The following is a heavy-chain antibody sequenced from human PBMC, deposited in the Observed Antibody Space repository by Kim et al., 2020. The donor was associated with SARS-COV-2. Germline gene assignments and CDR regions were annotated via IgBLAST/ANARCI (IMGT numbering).Heavy chain of an antibody. CDR3: AKLSQLGTTVDY. V-gene: IGHV4-39*02. Sequence: SETLSLTCTVSGDSINGSPYYWGWIRQPPGKGLEWIGRIHYSGTTFYNPSLKSRVTISVDTSQNHFSLRLTSVTATDTAVYYCAKLSQLGTTVDYWGQRTLVSVSS. J-gene: IGHJ4*02. CDR1: GDSINGSPYY. D-gene: IGHD1-1*01. CDR2: IHYSGTT.